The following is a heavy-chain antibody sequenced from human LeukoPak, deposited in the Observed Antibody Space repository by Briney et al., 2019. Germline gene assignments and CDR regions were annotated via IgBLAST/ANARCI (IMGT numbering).Heavy chain of an antibody. J-gene: IGHJ4*02. CDR2: INPNSGGT. Sequence: GASAKVSCKASGYTFTGYYIHWVRQAPGQGLEWMGWINPNSGGTKYAQKFQGRVTMTRDTSISTAYMELSSLTSDDTALYYCATDGAVAGTAYPEYWGQGTLVTVSS. CDR3: ATDGAVAGTAYPEY. D-gene: IGHD6-19*01. CDR1: GYTFTGYY. V-gene: IGHV1-2*02.